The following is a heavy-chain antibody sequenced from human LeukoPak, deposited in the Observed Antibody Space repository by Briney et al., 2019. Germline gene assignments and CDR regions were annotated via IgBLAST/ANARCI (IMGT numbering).Heavy chain of an antibody. V-gene: IGHV3-7*01. J-gene: IGHJ4*02. CDR2: IKRDGSQK. D-gene: IGHD3-10*01. Sequence: PGGSLRLSCAAPGFSFSSNWMGWVRQAPGKGLEWVAHIKRDGSQKYYVDSVKGRFTISRDNAKNSLYLEMNSLRAEDTAVYYCARKVGDYWGQGTLVTVSS. CDR3: ARKVGDY. CDR1: GFSFSSNW.